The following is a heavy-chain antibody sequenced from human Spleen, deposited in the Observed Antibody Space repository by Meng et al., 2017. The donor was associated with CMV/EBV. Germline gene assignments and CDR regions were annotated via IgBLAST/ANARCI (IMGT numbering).Heavy chain of an antibody. D-gene: IGHD1/OR15-1a*01. CDR1: GFSFSSYG. Sequence: GESLKISCVASGFSFSSYGMHWVRQAPGKGLEWVAFIRYDGRTKYFADSVKGRFTISRDNSKNTLYLQMNSLRAEDTAVYYCTKEAPYNWNTFDIWGQGTMVTVSS. CDR3: TKEAPYNWNTFDI. J-gene: IGHJ3*02. V-gene: IGHV3-30*02. CDR2: IRYDGRTK.